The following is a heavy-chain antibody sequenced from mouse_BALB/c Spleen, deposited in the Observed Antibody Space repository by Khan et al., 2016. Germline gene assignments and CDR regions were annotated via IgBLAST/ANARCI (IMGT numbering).Heavy chain of an antibody. Sequence: QIQLVQSGPEMKKPGETVKISCKASGYTFTISGMNWVKQAPGKGLKWVGWINTYTGEPTYADDFQGRFAFPLETSASTASLQINNLINEDMTTYFCARGAMVTTGCYFDVWGAGTTVTVSS. CDR3: ARGAMVTTGCYFDV. CDR2: INTYTGEP. V-gene: IGHV9-1*02. J-gene: IGHJ1*01. CDR1: GYTFTISG. D-gene: IGHD2-2*01.